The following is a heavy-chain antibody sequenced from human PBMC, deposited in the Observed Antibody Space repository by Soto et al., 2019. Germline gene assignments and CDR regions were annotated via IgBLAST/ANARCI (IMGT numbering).Heavy chain of an antibody. D-gene: IGHD4-4*01. J-gene: IGHJ4*02. V-gene: IGHV4-59*08. Sequence: SETLSLTCTVSGGYISSLYWSWLRQSPGKGLEWIGYIYHTGITNYDPSLKSRITMSVDTSKNQFALKLSSVTAADTAVYYCARSDSNYAPFDYWGQGTLVTVSS. CDR3: ARSDSNYAPFDY. CDR2: IYHTGIT. CDR1: GGYISSLY.